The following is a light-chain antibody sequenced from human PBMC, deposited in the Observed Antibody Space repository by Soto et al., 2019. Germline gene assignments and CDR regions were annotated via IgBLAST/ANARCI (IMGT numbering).Light chain of an antibody. CDR2: GAS. CDR1: QSVSDN. Sequence: EIVMTQSPATLSASPGERATLSCRASQSVSDNLAWYQQKPGQAPRLLIYGASTRATGIPARFSGSGSGAEFTLTISSLQSEDFAVYYCQQYNNWPRWTFGQGTKVEIK. CDR3: QQYNNWPRWT. J-gene: IGKJ1*01. V-gene: IGKV3-15*01.